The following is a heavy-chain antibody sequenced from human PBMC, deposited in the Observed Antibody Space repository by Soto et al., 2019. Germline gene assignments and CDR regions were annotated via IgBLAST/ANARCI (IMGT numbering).Heavy chain of an antibody. CDR3: ARVDGDYGTLYYHQYYYYMDV. CDR1: GGSISSSSYY. J-gene: IGHJ6*03. CDR2: IYYSGST. V-gene: IGHV4-39*01. D-gene: IGHD4-17*01. Sequence: QLQLQESGPGLVKPSETLSLTCTVPGGSISSSSYYWGWIRQPPGKGLEWIGSIYYSGSTYYNPSLRSRVTISVDTSKTQFPLKLSAGTSANTAVYYCARVDGDYGTLYYHQYYYYMDVWGKRTTVTV.